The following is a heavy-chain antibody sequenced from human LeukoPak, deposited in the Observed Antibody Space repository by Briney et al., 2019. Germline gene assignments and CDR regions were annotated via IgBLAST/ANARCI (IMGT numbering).Heavy chain of an antibody. V-gene: IGHV4-39*07. CDR2: IYYSGST. CDR3: ARSQFYGSGSYQGRWFDP. Sequence: SETLSLTCTVSGGSISSSSYYWGWIRQPPGKGLEWIGSIYYSGSTYYNPSLKSRVTISVDTSKNQFSLKLTSVTAADTAVYYCARSQFYGSGSYQGRWFDPWGQGTLVTVSS. CDR1: GGSISSSSYY. D-gene: IGHD3-10*01. J-gene: IGHJ5*02.